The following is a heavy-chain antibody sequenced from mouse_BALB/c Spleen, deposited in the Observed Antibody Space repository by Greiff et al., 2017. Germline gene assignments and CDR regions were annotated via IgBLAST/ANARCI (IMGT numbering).Heavy chain of an antibody. J-gene: IGHJ4*01. V-gene: IGHV2-9*02. D-gene: IGHD2-4*01. CDR3: ARYDYPAHYYAMDY. CDR2: IWAGGST. Sequence: VNVVESGPGLVAPSQSLSITCTVSGFSLTSYGVHWVRQPPGKGLEWLGVIWAGGSTNYNSALMSRLSISKDNSKSQVFLKMNSLQTDDTVMYYCARYDYPAHYYAMDYWGQGTSVTVSS. CDR1: GFSLTSYG.